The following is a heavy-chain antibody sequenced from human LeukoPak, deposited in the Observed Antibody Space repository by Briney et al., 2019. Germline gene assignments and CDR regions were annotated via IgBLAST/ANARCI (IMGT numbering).Heavy chain of an antibody. CDR1: GGSISSGGYY. J-gene: IGHJ3*02. D-gene: IGHD3-3*02. Sequence: SSETLSLTCTVSGGSISSGGYYWSWIRQHPGKGLEWIGYIYYSGSTYYNPSLKSRVTISVDTSKNQFSLKLSSVTAADTAVYYCASEGSINAFDIWGQGTMVTVSP. CDR2: IYYSGST. CDR3: ASEGSINAFDI. V-gene: IGHV4-31*03.